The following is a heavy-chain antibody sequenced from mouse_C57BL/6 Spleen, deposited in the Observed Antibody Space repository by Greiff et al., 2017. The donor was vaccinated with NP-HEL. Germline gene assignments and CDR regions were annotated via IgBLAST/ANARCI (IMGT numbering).Heavy chain of an antibody. J-gene: IGHJ3*01. Sequence: QVQLQQPGAELVKPGASVKLSCKASGYTFTSYWMQWVKQRPGQGLEWIGEIDPSDSYTNYNQKFKGKATLTVDTSSSTAYMQLSSLTSEDSAVYYCARFHSSGYYWGQGTLVTVSA. V-gene: IGHV1-50*01. D-gene: IGHD3-2*02. CDR3: ARFHSSGYY. CDR2: IDPSDSYT. CDR1: GYTFTSYW.